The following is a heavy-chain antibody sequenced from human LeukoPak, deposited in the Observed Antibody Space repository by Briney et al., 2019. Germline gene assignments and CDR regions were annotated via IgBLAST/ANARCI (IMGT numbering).Heavy chain of an antibody. V-gene: IGHV4-59*01. CDR3: ARSYFDSSGYYYYYYYYMDV. D-gene: IGHD3-22*01. J-gene: IGHJ6*03. Sequence: SETLSLTCTVPGGSISSYYWSWIRQPPGKGLEWIGYIYYSGSTNYNPSLKSLVTISVDTSKNQFSLKLSSMTAADTAVYYCARSYFDSSGYYYYYYYYMDVWGKGTTVTVSS. CDR2: IYYSGST. CDR1: GGSISSYY.